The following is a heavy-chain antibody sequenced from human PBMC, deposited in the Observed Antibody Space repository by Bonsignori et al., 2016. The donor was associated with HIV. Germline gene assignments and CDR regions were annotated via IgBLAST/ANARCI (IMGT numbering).Heavy chain of an antibody. D-gene: IGHD3-10*01. Sequence: GESLKISCAASGFTFSSYWMHWVRQAPGKGLVWVSRINSDGSSTSYADSVKGRFTISRDNAKNTLYLQMNSLRAEDTAVYYCASTLDGSGSYYYYYYMDVWGKGTTVTVSS. J-gene: IGHJ6*03. CDR2: INSDGSST. V-gene: IGHV3-74*01. CDR1: GFTFSSYW. CDR3: ASTLDGSGSYYYYYYMDV.